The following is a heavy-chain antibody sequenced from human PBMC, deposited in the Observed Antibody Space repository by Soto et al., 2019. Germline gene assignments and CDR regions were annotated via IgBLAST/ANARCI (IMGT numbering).Heavy chain of an antibody. V-gene: IGHV1-2*02. Sequence: QVQLVQSGAEVKKPGASVKVSCRASGYTFTGYYMHWVRQAPGQGLEWMGWINPNSGGTNYAQKFQGRVTMTRDTSISTAYMELSRLRSDDTAVYYCARLGVADTAMVRPDYWGQGTLVTVSS. CDR2: INPNSGGT. D-gene: IGHD5-18*01. CDR3: ARLGVADTAMVRPDY. CDR1: GYTFTGYY. J-gene: IGHJ4*02.